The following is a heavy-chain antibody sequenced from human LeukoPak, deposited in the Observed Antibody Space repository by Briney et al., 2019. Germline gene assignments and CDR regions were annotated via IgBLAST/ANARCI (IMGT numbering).Heavy chain of an antibody. CDR1: GFTFSSYS. V-gene: IGHV3-48*01. J-gene: IGHJ4*02. Sequence: PGGSLRLSCAASGFTFSSYSMNWVRQAPGKGLEWVSYISSSSSTIYYADSVKGRFTISRDNAKNSLYLQMNSLRAEDTAVYYCARTYYDSSCDYWGQGTLVTVSS. CDR3: ARTYYDSSCDY. D-gene: IGHD3-22*01. CDR2: ISSSSSTI.